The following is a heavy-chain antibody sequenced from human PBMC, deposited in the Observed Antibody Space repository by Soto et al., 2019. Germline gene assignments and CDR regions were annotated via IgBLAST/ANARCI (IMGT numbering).Heavy chain of an antibody. CDR2: ISYDGSNK. CDR1: GFTFSSYA. V-gene: IGHV3-30-3*01. Sequence: PGGSLRLSCAASGFTFSSYAMHWVRQAPGKGLEWVAVISYDGSNKYYADSVKGRFTISRDNSKNTLYLQMNSLRAEDTAVYYCARDKSSRYYYGMDVWGQGTTLTVSS. J-gene: IGHJ6*02. CDR3: ARDKSSRYYYGMDV.